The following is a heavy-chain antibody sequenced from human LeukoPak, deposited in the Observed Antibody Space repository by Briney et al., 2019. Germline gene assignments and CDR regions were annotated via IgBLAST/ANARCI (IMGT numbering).Heavy chain of an antibody. J-gene: IGHJ4*02. D-gene: IGHD3-9*01. CDR1: GFTFSDYS. V-gene: IGHV3-11*01. CDR2: ISRSGDTI. CDR3: ARDPGYYGGYDY. Sequence: GGSLRLSCEASGFTFSDYSMSWIRQAPEKGLEWVSYISRSGDTIYYADSVKGRFTISRDNTKNSLYLQMNFLRAEDTAVYYCARDPGYYGGYDYWGQGTLVTVSS.